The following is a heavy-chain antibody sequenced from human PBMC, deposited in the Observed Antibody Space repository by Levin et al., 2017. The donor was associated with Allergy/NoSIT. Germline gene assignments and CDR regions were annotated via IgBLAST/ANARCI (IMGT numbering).Heavy chain of an antibody. CDR2: ISAYHGNT. Sequence: GESLKISCKASGYTLTTYGIIWVRQAPGQGLEWMGWISAYHGNTNYAQKLQGRVTMTTDTSTNTAYMELRSLRSDDTAVYYCARDRGYYGSGYGMDVWGQGTTVTVSS. V-gene: IGHV1-18*01. J-gene: IGHJ6*02. CDR3: ARDRGYYGSGYGMDV. D-gene: IGHD3-10*01. CDR1: GYTLTTYG.